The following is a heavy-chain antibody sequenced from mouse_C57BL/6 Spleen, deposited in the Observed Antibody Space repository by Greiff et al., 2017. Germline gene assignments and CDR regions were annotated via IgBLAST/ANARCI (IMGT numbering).Heavy chain of an antibody. J-gene: IGHJ1*03. Sequence: VKVVESGAELVRPGASVTLSCKASGYTFTDYEMHWVKQTPVHGLEWIGAIDPETGGTAYNQKFKGKAILTADKSSSTAYMELRSLTSEDSAVYYCTRRDYYGSSYDWYFDVWGTGTTVTVSS. CDR2: IDPETGGT. V-gene: IGHV1-15*01. CDR3: TRRDYYGSSYDWYFDV. CDR1: GYTFTDYE. D-gene: IGHD1-1*01.